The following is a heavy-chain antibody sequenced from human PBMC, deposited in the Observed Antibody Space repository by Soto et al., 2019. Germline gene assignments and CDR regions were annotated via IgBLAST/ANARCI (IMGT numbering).Heavy chain of an antibody. J-gene: IGHJ4*02. CDR2: MSTSGRTK. D-gene: IGHD5-12*01. Sequence: SLILSCAASVFTFSDYYMSWIRQAPGKGLEWVSYMSTSGRTKYYADSVKGRSTISRDNARNSLYLHMTTLTAADTAVYYCARGFGGYAVDYWGQGTLVTVSS. V-gene: IGHV3-11*01. CDR3: ARGFGGYAVDY. CDR1: VFTFSDYY.